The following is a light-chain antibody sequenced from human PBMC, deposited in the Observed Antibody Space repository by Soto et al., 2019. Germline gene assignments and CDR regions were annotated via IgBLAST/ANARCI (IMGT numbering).Light chain of an antibody. Sequence: ETVLTQSPATLSLSPGENAILSCRASQSVSNYLAWYQQKPGQAPRLLIYGASSRATGIPDRFSGSGSGTEFTLSISSLQPDDFATYYCQHYNSYSEAFGQGTKVDI. J-gene: IGKJ1*01. CDR3: QHYNSYSEA. CDR1: QSVSNY. V-gene: IGKV3D-15*01. CDR2: GAS.